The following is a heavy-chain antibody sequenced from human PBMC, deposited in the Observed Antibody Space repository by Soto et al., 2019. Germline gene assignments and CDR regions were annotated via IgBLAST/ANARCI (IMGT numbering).Heavy chain of an antibody. CDR3: ARVFGRITMVRGVIIDYYGMDV. Sequence: ASVKVSCKASGYTFTSYYMHWVRQAPGQGLEWMGIINPSGGSTSYAQKFQGRVTMTRDTSTSTVYMELSSLRSEDTAVYYCARVFGRITMVRGVIIDYYGMDVCGQRTTVTVSS. CDR1: GYTFTSYY. V-gene: IGHV1-46*01. CDR2: INPSGGST. D-gene: IGHD3-10*01. J-gene: IGHJ6*02.